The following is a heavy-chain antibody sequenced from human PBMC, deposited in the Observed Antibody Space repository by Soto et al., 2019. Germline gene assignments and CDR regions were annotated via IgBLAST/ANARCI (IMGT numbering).Heavy chain of an antibody. CDR3: ARAPYSSSIDVEH. D-gene: IGHD6-6*01. Sequence: SETLSLTCAVSGGSISSSNWWSWVRQPPGKGLEWIGEIYHSGSTNYNPSLKSRVTISVDKSKNQFSLKLSSVTAADTAVYYCARAPYSSSIDVEHWGRGTLVTVSS. J-gene: IGHJ4*02. V-gene: IGHV4-4*02. CDR2: IYHSGST. CDR1: GGSISSSNW.